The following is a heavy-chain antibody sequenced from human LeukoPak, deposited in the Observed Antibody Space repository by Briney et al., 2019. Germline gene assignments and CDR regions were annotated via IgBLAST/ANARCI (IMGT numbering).Heavy chain of an antibody. CDR1: GFTFSSYT. Sequence: PGGSLRLSCSASGFTFSSYTMNWVRQAPGKGLEWVSSISGRSTYIFYADSVKGRFTISRDNAKNSLSLQTNSLRAEDTAVYYCARGLGTTVTNEYYYDSSGYYDGGLDYWGQGTLVTVSP. J-gene: IGHJ4*02. CDR2: ISGRSTYI. CDR3: ARGLGTTVTNEYYYDSSGYYDGGLDY. D-gene: IGHD3-22*01. V-gene: IGHV3-21*01.